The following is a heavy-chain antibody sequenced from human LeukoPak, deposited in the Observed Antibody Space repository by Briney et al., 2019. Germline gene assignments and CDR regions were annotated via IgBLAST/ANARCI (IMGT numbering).Heavy chain of an antibody. V-gene: IGHV3-73*01. CDR3: TRNGVDRYYYYGMDV. Sequence: PGGSLRLSCAASGFTFSDSAIHWVRQASGKRLEWVGRIRSNVNSYATVYAASVKGRFTISRDDSKNTAYLQMNNLKTEDTAVYYCTRNGVDRYYYYGMDVWGQGTTVTVSS. J-gene: IGHJ6*02. CDR1: GFTFSDSA. CDR2: IRSNVNSYAT. D-gene: IGHD2-15*01.